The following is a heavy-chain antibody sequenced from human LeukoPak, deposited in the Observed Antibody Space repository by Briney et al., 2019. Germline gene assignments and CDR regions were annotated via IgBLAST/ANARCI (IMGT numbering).Heavy chain of an antibody. J-gene: IGHJ4*02. CDR2: IYNTGSP. D-gene: IGHD1-26*01. Sequence: PSQTLSLTCTVSGASISHGNYYWSWIRQDPGRGLEWIGYIYNTGSPYYNPSLRSRVTISPDTSKNEFSLSLSAVTAADTAVYYCAGAVTPWVRHNFVYWGQGALVTVSS. V-gene: IGHV4-31*03. CDR3: AGAVTPWVRHNFVY. CDR1: GASISHGNYY.